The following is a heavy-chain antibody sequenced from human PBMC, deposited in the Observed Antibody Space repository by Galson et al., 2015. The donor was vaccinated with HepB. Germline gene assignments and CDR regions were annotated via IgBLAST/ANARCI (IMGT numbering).Heavy chain of an antibody. CDR2: IIPISGRT. Sequence: SVKVSCKASGGTLRNYAISWVRQAPGQGPEWMGGIIPISGRTTFAQNFQDRLTITADESTNTAYMELTSLTSEDTAVYYCARFKARGYFDYWGQGTLVTVSS. D-gene: IGHD3-10*01. CDR1: GGTLRNYA. V-gene: IGHV1-69*13. J-gene: IGHJ4*02. CDR3: ARFKARGYFDY.